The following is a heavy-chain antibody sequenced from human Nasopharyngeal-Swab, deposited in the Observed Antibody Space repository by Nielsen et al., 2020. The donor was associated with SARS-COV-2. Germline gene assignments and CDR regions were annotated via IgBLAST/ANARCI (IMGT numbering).Heavy chain of an antibody. CDR1: GGSISSSSYY. CDR2: IYYSGST. Sequence: GSLRLSFTVSGGSISSSSYYWGWIRQPPGKGLEWIGSIYYSGSTYYNPSLKSRVTISVDTSKNQFSLKLSSVTAADTAVYYCARHGGYCSSTSCYSSWFDPWGQGTLVTVSS. V-gene: IGHV4-39*01. CDR3: ARHGGYCSSTSCYSSWFDP. J-gene: IGHJ5*02. D-gene: IGHD2-2*02.